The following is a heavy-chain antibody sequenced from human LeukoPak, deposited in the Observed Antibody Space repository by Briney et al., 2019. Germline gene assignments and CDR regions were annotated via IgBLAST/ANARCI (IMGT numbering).Heavy chain of an antibody. D-gene: IGHD2-2*01. V-gene: IGHV3-21*01. J-gene: IGHJ6*03. CDR1: GFTFSSYS. Sequence: GGSLRLSCAASGFTFSSYSMNWVRQAPGKGLEWVSSISSSSSYIYYADSVKGRFTISRDNAKNPLYLQMNSLRAEDTAVYYCAREGGYCSSTSCYASHYYYYYYMDVWGKGTTVTVSS. CDR2: ISSSSSYI. CDR3: AREGGYCSSTSCYASHYYYYYYMDV.